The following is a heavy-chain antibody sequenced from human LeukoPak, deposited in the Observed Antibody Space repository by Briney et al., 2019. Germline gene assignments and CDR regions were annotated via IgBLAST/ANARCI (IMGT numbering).Heavy chain of an antibody. CDR2: IKSDGSIT. Sequence: GGSLRLSCAVSGLTISRYWMHWVRQAPGKGLVSVSSIKSDGSITTYADSVKGRFTISRDNSKNTLYLQMNTLRAEDTAVYYCARDPGGVVYFDYWGQGTLVTVSS. V-gene: IGHV3-74*01. J-gene: IGHJ4*02. CDR1: GLTISRYW. CDR3: ARDPGGVVYFDY. D-gene: IGHD2-8*01.